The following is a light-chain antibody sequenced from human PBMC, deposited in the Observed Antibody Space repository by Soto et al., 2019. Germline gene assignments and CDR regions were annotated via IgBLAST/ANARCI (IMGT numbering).Light chain of an antibody. CDR2: AAS. CDR3: PKYNSAALT. CDR1: QGISNY. V-gene: IGKV1-27*01. Sequence: DIQMTQSPSSLSASVGDRVTITCRASQGISNYLAWYQQKPVKVPKLLIYAASTLQSGVPSRFSGSGSGTDFTLTISSLQPEDVETYYCPKYNSAALTFGVGTKVEIK. J-gene: IGKJ4*01.